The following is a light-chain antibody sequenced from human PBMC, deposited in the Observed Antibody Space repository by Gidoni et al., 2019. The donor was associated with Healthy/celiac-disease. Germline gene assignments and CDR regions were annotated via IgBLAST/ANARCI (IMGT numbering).Light chain of an antibody. J-gene: IGKJ1*01. CDR2: LGS. Sequence: DIVMTQSPLSLPVTPGEPASISCRSSQSLLHSNGYNYLDWYLQKPGQSPQLLIYLGSNRASGVPDRFSGSGSGTDFTLKISRVEAEDVGVYYCMQALQTPNTFGQXTKVEIK. CDR3: MQALQTPNT. V-gene: IGKV2-28*01. CDR1: QSLLHSNGYNY.